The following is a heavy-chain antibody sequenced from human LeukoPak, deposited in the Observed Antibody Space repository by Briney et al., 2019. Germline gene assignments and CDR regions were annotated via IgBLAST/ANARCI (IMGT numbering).Heavy chain of an antibody. V-gene: IGHV1-69-2*01. CDR2: VDPEDGET. D-gene: IGHD6-13*01. CDR1: GYTFTDYY. CDR3: ATDFIAAAGTY. J-gene: IGHJ4*02. Sequence: GASVKVSCKASGYTFTDYYMHWVQQAPGKGLEWMGLVDPEDGETIYAEKFQGRVTITADTSTDTAYMELSSLRSEDTAVYYCATDFIAAAGTYWGQGTLVTVSS.